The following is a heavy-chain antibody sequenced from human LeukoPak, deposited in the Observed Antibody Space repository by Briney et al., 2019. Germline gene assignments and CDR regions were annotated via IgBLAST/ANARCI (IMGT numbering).Heavy chain of an antibody. CDR3: ERDRQNYDILTVWVY. J-gene: IGHJ4*02. D-gene: IGHD3-9*01. Sequence: PGGSLRLSCAASGFTFSSYAMHWVRQAPGKGLEWVAVISYDGSNKYYADSVKGRFTISRDNSKNTLYLQMNSLRAEDTAVYYCERDRQNYDILTVWVYWRPGTLVTVSS. CDR1: GFTFSSYA. V-gene: IGHV3-30-3*01. CDR2: ISYDGSNK.